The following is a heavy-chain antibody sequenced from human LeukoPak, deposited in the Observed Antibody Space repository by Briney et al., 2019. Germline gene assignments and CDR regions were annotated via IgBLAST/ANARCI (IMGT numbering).Heavy chain of an antibody. CDR1: GGSISSDNYY. V-gene: IGHV4-39*01. J-gene: IGHJ4*02. D-gene: IGHD3-3*01. CDR2: IYYGGYT. Sequence: SSETLSLTCTVSGGSISSDNYYWGWIRQPPGKGLEWIGSIYYGGYTYYNPSLKSRVTISVDTSKNQFSLKLSSVTAADTAIYYCQSRFLEWLLDYWGQGTLVTVSS. CDR3: QSRFLEWLLDY.